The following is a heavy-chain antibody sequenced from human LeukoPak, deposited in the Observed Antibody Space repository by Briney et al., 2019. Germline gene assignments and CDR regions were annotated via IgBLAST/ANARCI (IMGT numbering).Heavy chain of an antibody. J-gene: IGHJ6*03. CDR2: IIPIFGTA. CDR3: ARGAYYYYYYMDV. V-gene: IGHV1-69*05. Sequence: SVKVSCKASGGTFSSYAISWVRQAPGQGLEWMGGIIPIFGTANYAQKFQGRVTITTDESTSTAYMELNSLRSEDTAVYYCARGAYYYYYYMDVWGKGTTVTVSS. CDR1: GGTFSSYA.